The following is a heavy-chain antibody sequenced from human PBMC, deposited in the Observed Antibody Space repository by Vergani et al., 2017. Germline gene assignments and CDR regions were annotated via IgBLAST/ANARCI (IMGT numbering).Heavy chain of an antibody. Sequence: QVQLVESGGGLVKPGGSLRLSCAASGFTFSDYYMSWIRQAPGKGLEWVSYISSSSSYTNYADSVKGRFTISRDNAKNSLYLQMNSLRAEETAVYYCARDIAAAWFDPWGQGTLVTVSS. CDR2: ISSSSSYT. CDR1: GFTFSDYY. CDR3: ARDIAAAWFDP. J-gene: IGHJ5*02. D-gene: IGHD6-13*01. V-gene: IGHV3-11*06.